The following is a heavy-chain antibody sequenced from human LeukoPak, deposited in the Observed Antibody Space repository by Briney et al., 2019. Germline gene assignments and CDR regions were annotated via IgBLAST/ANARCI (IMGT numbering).Heavy chain of an antibody. CDR3: ARDRRVRYLDY. V-gene: IGHV3-48*03. J-gene: IGHJ4*02. Sequence: GGSLRLSWAASGFTFSSYEMNWVRQAPEKGLEWVSYISSSGSTIYYADSVKGRFTISRDNAKNSLYLQMNSLRAEDTAVYYCARDRRVRYLDYWGQGTLVTVSS. D-gene: IGHD3-10*01. CDR1: GFTFSSYE. CDR2: ISSSGSTI.